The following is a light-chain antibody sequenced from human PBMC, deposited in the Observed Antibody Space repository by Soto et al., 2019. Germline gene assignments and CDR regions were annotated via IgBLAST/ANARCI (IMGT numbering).Light chain of an antibody. CDR1: SSNIGNSY. CDR2: DND. Sequence: QSVLTQPPSVSAAPGQQVTISCSGSSSNIGNSYVSWYQQLPGTAPKLLLYDNDKRPSGIPDRFSGSKSGTAATLGITGLQIGDEADYYCGTWDSSLRSVVFGGGTKVTVL. V-gene: IGLV1-51*01. CDR3: GTWDSSLRSVV. J-gene: IGLJ2*01.